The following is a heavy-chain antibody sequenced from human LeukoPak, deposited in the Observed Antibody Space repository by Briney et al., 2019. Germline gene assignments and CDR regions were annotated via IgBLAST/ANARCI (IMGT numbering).Heavy chain of an antibody. V-gene: IGHV4-59*10. CDR3: ARGPGITMVRGVLSYFDY. Sequence: ASETLSLTCAVSGGSISSYDWSWVRQPAGKGLEWVGRIYSSGRTNYNPSLKSRVTISVDTSTNQFSLKLSSVSAADTAVYYCARGPGITMVRGVLSYFDYWGQGTLVTVSS. CDR1: GGSISSYD. D-gene: IGHD3-10*01. J-gene: IGHJ4*02. CDR2: IYSSGRT.